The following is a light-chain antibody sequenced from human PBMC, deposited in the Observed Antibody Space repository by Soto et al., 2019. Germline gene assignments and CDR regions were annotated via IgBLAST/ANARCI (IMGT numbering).Light chain of an antibody. Sequence: PGERATLSCRASQSVSSSYLTWYQQKPGQAPRLLIYGASSRATGIPDRFSGSGSGTDFTLTISRLEPEDFAVYYCQQFGSSPWTFGQGTKVEIK. J-gene: IGKJ1*01. V-gene: IGKV3-20*01. CDR2: GAS. CDR1: QSVSSSY. CDR3: QQFGSSPWT.